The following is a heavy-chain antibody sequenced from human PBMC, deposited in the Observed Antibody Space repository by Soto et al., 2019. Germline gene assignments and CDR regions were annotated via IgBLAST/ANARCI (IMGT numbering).Heavy chain of an antibody. CDR1: GYTFTSYA. CDR3: AGDAPPEDY. V-gene: IGHV1-18*01. CDR2: ISAYNGNT. J-gene: IGHJ4*02. Sequence: QVQLVQSGAEVKKPGASVKVSCKASGYTFTSYAISWVRQAPGQGLEWMGRISAYNGNTNYAQKLQGRVTMTTDTSTSTANRVLCSLRSDDTAVSFCAGDAPPEDYWGQGTLVTVSS.